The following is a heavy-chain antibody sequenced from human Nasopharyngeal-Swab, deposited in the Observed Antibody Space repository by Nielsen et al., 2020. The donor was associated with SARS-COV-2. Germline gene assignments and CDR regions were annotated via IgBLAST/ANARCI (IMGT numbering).Heavy chain of an antibody. V-gene: IGHV4-30-4*02. Sequence: SETLSLTCTVSGGSISSGDYYWSWIRQPPGKGLEWIGYIYYSRSTYYNPSLKSRVTISVDTSKNQFSLKLSSVTAADTAVYYCARGDFDWLFNNWFDPWGQGTLVTVSS. D-gene: IGHD3-9*01. J-gene: IGHJ5*02. CDR1: GGSISSGDYY. CDR2: IYYSRST. CDR3: ARGDFDWLFNNWFDP.